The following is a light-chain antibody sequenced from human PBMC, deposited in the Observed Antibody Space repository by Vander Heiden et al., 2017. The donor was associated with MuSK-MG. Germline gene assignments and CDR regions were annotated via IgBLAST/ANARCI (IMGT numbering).Light chain of an antibody. CDR3: QQRSNWPPYT. CDR2: DAS. J-gene: IGKJ2*01. CDR1: QSVSSY. V-gene: IGKV3-11*01. Sequence: EIVLTQSPATLSLSPGERATLSCRASQSVSSYLAWYQQKPGQAPRLLIYDASNRATGIPARFSGSGSGTDLTLTISSLEQEDFAVYYCQQRSNWPPYTFGQGTKLEIK.